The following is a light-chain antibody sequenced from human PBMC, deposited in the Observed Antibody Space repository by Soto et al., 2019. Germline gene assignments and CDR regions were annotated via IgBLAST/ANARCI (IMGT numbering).Light chain of an antibody. CDR1: QSVSSNY. CDR2: GAS. Sequence: EIVLTQSPGTLSLSPGERATLCCRASQSVSSNYLAWYQQKPGQAPRFLIYGASSRATGIPDRFSGSGSGTDFTLTISRLEPEDFAVYYCQQYGSSPKTFGQGTKVDIK. CDR3: QQYGSSPKT. J-gene: IGKJ1*01. V-gene: IGKV3-20*01.